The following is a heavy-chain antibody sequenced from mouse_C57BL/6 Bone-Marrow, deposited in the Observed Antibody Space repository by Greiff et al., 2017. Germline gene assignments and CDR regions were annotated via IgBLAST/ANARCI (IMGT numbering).Heavy chain of an antibody. D-gene: IGHD3-2*01. CDR1: GFNIKDDY. J-gene: IGHJ2*01. V-gene: IGHV14-4*01. CDR2: IDPENGDT. CDR3: TTDSPDY. Sequence: EVKLMESGAELVRPGASVKLSCTASGFNIKDDYMHWVKQRPEQGLEWIGWIDPENGDTEYASKFQGKATITADTSSNTAYLQLSSLTSEDTAVYYCTTDSPDYWGQGTTLTVSS.